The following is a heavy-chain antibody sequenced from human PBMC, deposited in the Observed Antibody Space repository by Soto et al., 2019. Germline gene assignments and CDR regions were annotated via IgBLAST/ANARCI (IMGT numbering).Heavy chain of an antibody. D-gene: IGHD3-10*01. CDR2: FDPEDGVT. Sequence: XSVKVSCQVSGYALTEFSMHWVRQAPGKGLEWMGGFDPEDGVTIYAHKFQGRVTMTEDTSTDTAYIELSSLRSEDTAVYYCATRPNYYVSGVYYFDYWGQGTLVTVSS. J-gene: IGHJ4*02. V-gene: IGHV1-24*01. CDR1: GYALTEFS. CDR3: ATRPNYYVSGVYYFDY.